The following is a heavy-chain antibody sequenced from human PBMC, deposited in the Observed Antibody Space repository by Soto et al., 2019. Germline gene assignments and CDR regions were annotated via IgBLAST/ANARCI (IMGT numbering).Heavy chain of an antibody. J-gene: IGHJ4*02. CDR1: GGSISSGDYY. CDR2: IYYSGST. V-gene: IGHV4-30-4*01. D-gene: IGHD3-10*01. Sequence: PSETLSLTCTVSGGSISSGDYYWSWIRQPPGKGLEWIGYIYYSGSTYYNPSLKSRVTISVDTSKNQFSLKLSSVTAADTAVYYCARGRAMVRGVTYDYWGQGTLVTVSS. CDR3: ARGRAMVRGVTYDY.